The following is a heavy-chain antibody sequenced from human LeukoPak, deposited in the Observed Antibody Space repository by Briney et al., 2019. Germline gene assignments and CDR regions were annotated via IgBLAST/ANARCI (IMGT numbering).Heavy chain of an antibody. CDR1: GFTFSSYS. J-gene: IGHJ4*02. CDR3: ARESPANWNYPPGFDY. D-gene: IGHD1-7*01. CDR2: ISSSSSYI. Sequence: PGGSLRLSCAASGFTFSSYSMNWVRQAPGKELEWVSSISSSSSYIYYADSVKGRFTISRDNAKNSLYLQMNSLRAEDTAVYYCARESPANWNYPPGFDYWGQGTLVTVSS. V-gene: IGHV3-21*01.